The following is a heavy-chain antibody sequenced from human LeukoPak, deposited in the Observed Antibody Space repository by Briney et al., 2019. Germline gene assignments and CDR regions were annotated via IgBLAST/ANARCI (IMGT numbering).Heavy chain of an antibody. CDR1: GGSISSSSYY. D-gene: IGHD3-22*01. J-gene: IGHJ5*02. Sequence: PSETLSLTCTVSGGSISSSSYYWGWIRQPPGKGLEWIGSIYYSGSTYYNPSLKSRVTISVDTSKNQFSLKLSSVAAADTAVYYCARASPYYYDGSGFLGPWGQGTLVTVSS. CDR2: IYYSGST. CDR3: ARASPYYYDGSGFLGP. V-gene: IGHV4-39*07.